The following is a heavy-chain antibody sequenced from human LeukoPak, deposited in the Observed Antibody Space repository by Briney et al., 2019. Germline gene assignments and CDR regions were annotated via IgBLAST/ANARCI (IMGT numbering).Heavy chain of an antibody. V-gene: IGHV4-34*01. CDR3: ARFLTYGSGSYYTSNWSDP. CDR2: INHSGST. D-gene: IGHD3-10*01. CDR1: GGSFSGYY. J-gene: IGHJ5*02. Sequence: PSETLSLTCAVYGGSFSGYYWSWIRQPPGKGLEGIGEINHSGSTNYNPSLKSRVTISVDTSKNQFSLKLSSVTAADTAVYYCARFLTYGSGSYYTSNWSDPWGQGTLVTVSS.